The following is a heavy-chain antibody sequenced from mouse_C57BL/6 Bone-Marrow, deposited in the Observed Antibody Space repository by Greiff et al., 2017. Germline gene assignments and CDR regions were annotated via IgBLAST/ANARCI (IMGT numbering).Heavy chain of an antibody. CDR3: APVSYYWLAY. CDR1: GYTFTDYY. V-gene: IGHV1-26*01. CDR2: INPNNGGT. Sequence: EVQLQQSGPELVKPGASVKISCKASGYTFTDYYMNWVKQSHGKSLEWIGDINPNNGGTSYNQKFKGKATLTVDKSSSTAYMELRSLTSEDSAVYYCAPVSYYWLAYWGQGTLVTVSA. J-gene: IGHJ3*01. D-gene: IGHD2-12*01.